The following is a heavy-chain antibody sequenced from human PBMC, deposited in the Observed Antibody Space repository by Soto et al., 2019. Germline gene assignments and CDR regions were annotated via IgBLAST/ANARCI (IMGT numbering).Heavy chain of an antibody. J-gene: IGHJ6*02. CDR2: IIPIFGTA. V-gene: IGHV1-69*13. CDR1: GGTFSSYA. Sequence: ASVKVSCKASGGTFSSYAISWVRQAPGQGLEWMGGIIPIFGTANYAQKFQGRVTITADESTSTAYMELSSLRSEDTAVYYCARGSVIGIVVVTSMDVWGQGTTVTVSS. CDR3: ARGSVIGIVVVTSMDV. D-gene: IGHD2-21*02.